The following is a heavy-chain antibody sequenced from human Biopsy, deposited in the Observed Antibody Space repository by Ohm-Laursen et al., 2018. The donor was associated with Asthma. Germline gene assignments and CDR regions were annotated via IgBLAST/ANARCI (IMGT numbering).Heavy chain of an antibody. CDR3: ARCQVGYSSGWSLLLKKIYYSGMDV. CDR2: IMTVFGTT. V-gene: IGHV1-69*13. J-gene: IGHJ6*02. D-gene: IGHD6-19*01. Sequence: VKISCKAPGGTFSNFAISWVRQAPGQGLEWLGGIMTVFGTTNYAQKFQGRVTITADESASTAYMEVTSLRSEDTAIYYCARCQVGYSSGWSLLLKKIYYSGMDVWGQGTAVTVSS. CDR1: GGTFSNFA.